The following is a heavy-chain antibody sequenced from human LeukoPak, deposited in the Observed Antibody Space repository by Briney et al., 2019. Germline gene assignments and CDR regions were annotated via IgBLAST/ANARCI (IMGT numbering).Heavy chain of an antibody. V-gene: IGHV3-11*04. Sequence: GGSLRLSCAASGFTFSDYYMTWIRQAPGKGLEWVSSISGSGSYIYYADSVKGRFTISRDNAKNSLYLQMNSLRAEDTAVYYCARDNYYGSGSYYLDYWGQGTLVTVSS. CDR1: GFTFSDYY. J-gene: IGHJ4*02. D-gene: IGHD3-10*01. CDR2: ISGSGSYI. CDR3: ARDNYYGSGSYYLDY.